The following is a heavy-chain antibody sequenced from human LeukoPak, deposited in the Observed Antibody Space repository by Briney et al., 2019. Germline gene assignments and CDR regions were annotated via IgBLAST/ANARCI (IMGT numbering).Heavy chain of an antibody. J-gene: IGHJ4*02. CDR3: ATRATYYDFWSGYYEDY. Sequence: GASVKVSCKASGYTFTGYYMHWVRQAPGQGLEWMGGIIPIFGTANYAQKFQGRVTITADESTSTAYMELSSLRSEDTAVYYCATRATYYDFWSGYYEDYWGQGTLVTVSS. CDR2: IIPIFGTA. CDR1: GYTFTGYY. D-gene: IGHD3-3*01. V-gene: IGHV1-69*13.